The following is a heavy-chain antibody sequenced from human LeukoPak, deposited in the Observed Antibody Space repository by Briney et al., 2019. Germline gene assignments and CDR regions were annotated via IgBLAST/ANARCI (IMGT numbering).Heavy chain of an antibody. CDR2: ISGSGGST. D-gene: IGHD3-10*01. J-gene: IGHJ4*02. CDR1: GFTFSSYA. V-gene: IGHV3-23*01. CDR3: AKGSNSGITMVRGVIKSYFDY. Sequence: GGSLRLSCAASGFTFSSYAMSWVRQAPGKGLEWVSAISGSGGSTYYADSVKGRFTISRDNSKNTLYLQMNSLRAEGTAVYYCAKGSNSGITMVRGVIKSYFDYWGQGTLVTVSS.